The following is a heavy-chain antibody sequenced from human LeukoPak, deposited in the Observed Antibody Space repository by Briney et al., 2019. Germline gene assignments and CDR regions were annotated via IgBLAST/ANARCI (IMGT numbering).Heavy chain of an antibody. V-gene: IGHV3-30-3*01. J-gene: IGHJ6*02. CDR1: GFTFSSYA. CDR3: ERDRQPYYHYYGMDV. Sequence: PGGSLRLSCAASGFTFSSYAMHWVRQAPGKGLEWVAVMSFDGSKSYYADSMKGRCTISRDNSKNTLYLQMNSLRAEDTAAYYCERDRQPYYHYYGMDVWGQGTTVTVSS. D-gene: IGHD3-10*01. CDR2: MSFDGSKS.